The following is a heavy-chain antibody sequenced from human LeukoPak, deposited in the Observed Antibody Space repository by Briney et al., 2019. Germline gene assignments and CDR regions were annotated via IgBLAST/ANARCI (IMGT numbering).Heavy chain of an antibody. Sequence: SETLSLTCTVSGGSISSYYWRWIRQPPGKGLEWIGYIYYSGSTNCNPSLKSRVTISVDTSKNQFSLKLSSVTAADTAVYYCARGRWRIDYWGQGTLVTVSS. CDR2: IYYSGST. J-gene: IGHJ4*02. CDR1: GGSISSYY. V-gene: IGHV4-59*01. CDR3: ARGRWRIDY. D-gene: IGHD4-23*01.